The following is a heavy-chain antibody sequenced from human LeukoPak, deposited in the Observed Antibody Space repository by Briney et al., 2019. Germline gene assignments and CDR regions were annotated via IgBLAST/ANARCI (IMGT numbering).Heavy chain of an antibody. CDR3: AREFKQWLVLNGGIIDY. CDR2: IYYSGST. Sequence: PSETLSLTCAVSGGSISSNSYYWGWIRQPPGKGLEWIGSIYYSGSTYYNPSLKSRVTISVDTSKNQFSLKLSSVTAADTAVYYCAREFKQWLVLNGGIIDYWGQGTLVTVSS. J-gene: IGHJ4*02. V-gene: IGHV4-39*07. D-gene: IGHD6-19*01. CDR1: GGSISSNSYY.